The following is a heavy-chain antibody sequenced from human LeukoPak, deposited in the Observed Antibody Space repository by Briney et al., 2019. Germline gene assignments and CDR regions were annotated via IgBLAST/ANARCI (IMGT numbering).Heavy chain of an antibody. CDR2: SGGHGGST. D-gene: IGHD1-26*01. CDR3: AKEHSASGSGDY. V-gene: IGHV3-43*02. CDR1: GFTLDASA. J-gene: IGHJ4*02. Sequence: PGGTLRLSCAASGFTLDASAMYWVRQAPGPGLDCVSLSGGHGGSTYYAASVKGRFPISRDNSKNSLYLQMNSLRTEDTALYYCAKEHSASGSGDYWGQGTLVTVSS.